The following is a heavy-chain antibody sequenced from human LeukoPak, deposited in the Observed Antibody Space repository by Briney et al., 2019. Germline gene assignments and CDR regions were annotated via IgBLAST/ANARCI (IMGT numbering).Heavy chain of an antibody. V-gene: IGHV1-69-2*01. CDR3: ATDSMVRGVIPL. D-gene: IGHD3-10*01. J-gene: IGHJ4*02. CDR2: VDPEDGET. Sequence: ASVKISCKVSGHTFTDYYMHWVQQAPGKGLEWMGLVDPEDGETIYAEKFQGRVTITADTSTDTAYMELSSLRSEDTAVYYCATDSMVRGVIPLWGQGTLVTVSS. CDR1: GHTFTDYY.